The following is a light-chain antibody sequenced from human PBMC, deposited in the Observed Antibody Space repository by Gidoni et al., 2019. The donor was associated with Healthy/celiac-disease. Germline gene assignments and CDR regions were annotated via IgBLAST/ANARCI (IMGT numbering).Light chain of an antibody. V-gene: IGKV1-39*01. J-gene: IGKJ3*01. Sequence: IQMPQSPSSLSASVGDRVTITCRASQSISSYLNWYQQKPGKAPKLLIYAASSLQSGVPSRFSGSGSGTDFTLTISSLQPEDFATYYCQQYYSTPRAFGPGTKVDIK. CDR2: AAS. CDR1: QSISSY. CDR3: QQYYSTPRA.